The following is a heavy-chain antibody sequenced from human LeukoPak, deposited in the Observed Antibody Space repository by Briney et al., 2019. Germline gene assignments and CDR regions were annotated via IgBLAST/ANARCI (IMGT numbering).Heavy chain of an antibody. J-gene: IGHJ3*02. CDR3: AKGQPLIIQLNPGDDAFDI. D-gene: IGHD5-18*01. CDR1: GFTFSSYA. Sequence: PGGSLRLSCAASGFTFSSYAMSWVRQAPGKGLEWVSAISGSGGSTYYADSVKGRFTISRDNSKNTLYLQMNSLRAEDTAVYYCAKGQPLIIQLNPGDDAFDIWGQETMVTVSS. V-gene: IGHV3-23*01. CDR2: ISGSGGST.